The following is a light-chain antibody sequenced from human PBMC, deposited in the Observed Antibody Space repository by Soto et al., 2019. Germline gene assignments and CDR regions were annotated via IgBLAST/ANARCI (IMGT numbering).Light chain of an antibody. V-gene: IGKV3-15*01. CDR2: AAS. CDR3: QHYNHWPFT. CDR1: QAVSSN. J-gene: IGKJ3*01. Sequence: EIVMTQSPATLSVSPGERATLSCRASQAVSSNLAWYQQKPGQAPRLLIYAASTRAAGIPDRFSGSGSGTGFTHTITSLQSEDFAVYYCQHYNHWPFTFGPGTKVDI.